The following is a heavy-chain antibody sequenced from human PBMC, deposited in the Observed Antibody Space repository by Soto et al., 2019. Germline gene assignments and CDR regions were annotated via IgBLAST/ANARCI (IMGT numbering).Heavy chain of an antibody. V-gene: IGHV3-23*01. D-gene: IGHD2-8*02. CDR3: VKDWTGNKCPCLDV. CDR2: ISGDGKTT. J-gene: IGHJ6*02. CDR1: GFTFNAHA. Sequence: EVQVLESGGGLLQPGGSLRLSCVASGFTFNAHAMTCVRQGPGMGLEWTSTISGDGKTTHYADSVKGRFTVSRDNSKNTLSLQMNSLRAEDTATYYCVKDWTGNKCPCLDVWGQGTTVTVSS.